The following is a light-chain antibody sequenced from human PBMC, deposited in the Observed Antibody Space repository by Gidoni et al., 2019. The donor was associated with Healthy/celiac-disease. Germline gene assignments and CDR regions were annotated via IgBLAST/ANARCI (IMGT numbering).Light chain of an antibody. Sequence: QSAMTQPASVSGSPGQSITISCTGTSSYIGRYNHVSWYPQHPGKAPKLMIYEVSKRPSGVSNRFSGSKSGNTASLTISVLQAEDEADYYCCSYAGSSTWVFGGGTKLTVL. CDR2: EVS. CDR3: CSYAGSSTWV. CDR1: SSYIGRYNH. V-gene: IGLV2-23*02. J-gene: IGLJ3*02.